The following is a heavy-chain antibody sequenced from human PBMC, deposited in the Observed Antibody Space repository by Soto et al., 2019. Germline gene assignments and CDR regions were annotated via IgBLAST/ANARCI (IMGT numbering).Heavy chain of an antibody. D-gene: IGHD6-19*01. CDR2: ISAYNGNT. Sequence: QVQLVQSGAEAKKPGASVKVSCKASGYTFTNYGVTWWRQAPGQGLEWLGWISAYNGNTNYAQSLQGRVTMTTDTSTSTAYMELRSLRSDDTAVYYCARDTSRISVAVDFDYWGQGTLVTVSS. V-gene: IGHV1-18*01. CDR3: ARDTSRISVAVDFDY. CDR1: GYTFTNYG. J-gene: IGHJ4*02.